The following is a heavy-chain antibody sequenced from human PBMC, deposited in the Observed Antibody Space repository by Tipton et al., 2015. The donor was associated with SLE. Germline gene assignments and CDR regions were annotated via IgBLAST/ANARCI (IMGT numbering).Heavy chain of an antibody. Sequence: TLSLTCTVSGYSISSGYYWSWIRQPPGKGLEWIGEINHSGSTNYNPSLNSRVTISVDTSKNQFSLKLSSVTAADTAVYYCARGGVVVTGRDSYYYGMDVWGQGTTVTVSS. CDR3: ARGGVVVTGRDSYYYGMDV. D-gene: IGHD2-21*02. J-gene: IGHJ6*02. V-gene: IGHV4-38-2*02. CDR1: GYSISSGYY. CDR2: INHSGST.